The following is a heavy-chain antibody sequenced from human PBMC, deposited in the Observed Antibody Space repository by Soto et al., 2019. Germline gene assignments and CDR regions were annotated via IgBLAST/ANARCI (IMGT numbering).Heavy chain of an antibody. CDR2: IYYSGST. CDR1: GGSVSSGDYF. Sequence: PSEILSLTCTVSGGSVSSGDYFWSWLRQSPGKRLEWIAYIYYSGSTNYNPSLKSRATISVDTSKSQVSLTLTSMTAADAALSSWARSPNSYYYGFEGWGRRNAGTVSS. J-gene: IGHJ6*01. CDR3: ARSPNSYYYGFEG. V-gene: IGHV4-61*08.